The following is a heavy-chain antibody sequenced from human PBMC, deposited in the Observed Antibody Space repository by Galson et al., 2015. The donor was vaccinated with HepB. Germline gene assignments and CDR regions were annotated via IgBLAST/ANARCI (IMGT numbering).Heavy chain of an antibody. CDR1: GFTFTSSA. Sequence: SVKVSCKASGFTFTSSAVQWVRQARGQRLEWIGWIVVGSGSTYYADSVRGRFTISRDNSKNTLYLQMNSLRAEDTAVYYCAESRSVEVAFNIWGQGTMVTASS. CDR3: AESRSVEVAFNI. CDR2: IVVGSGST. J-gene: IGHJ3*02. D-gene: IGHD6-19*01. V-gene: IGHV1-58*01.